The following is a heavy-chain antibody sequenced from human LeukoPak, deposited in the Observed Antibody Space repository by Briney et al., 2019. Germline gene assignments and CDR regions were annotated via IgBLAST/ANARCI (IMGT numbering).Heavy chain of an antibody. J-gene: IGHJ4*02. V-gene: IGHV3-7*01. CDR3: ARDAPGLGIDY. D-gene: IGHD7-27*01. Sequence: GGSLRLSCAASGFTLSSSWMSWVRQVPGKGLEWVANINQDGSAKYYVDSVKGRFTISRDNAKNSLYLQMNSLRAEDTAVYYCARDAPGLGIDYWGQGTLVTVSS. CDR2: INQDGSAK. CDR1: GFTLSSSW.